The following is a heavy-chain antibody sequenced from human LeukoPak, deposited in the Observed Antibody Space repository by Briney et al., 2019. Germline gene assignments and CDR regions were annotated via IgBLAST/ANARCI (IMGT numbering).Heavy chain of an antibody. CDR3: ARDLAWGAFDY. V-gene: IGHV3-23*01. D-gene: IGHD7-27*01. Sequence: GGSLRLSCAASGFTFSSYAMSWVRQAPGKGLEWVSAFSGSGGSTYYADCVKGRFTISRDDSKNTLSLQMNSLRVEDTAVYYCARDLAWGAFDYWGQGTLVTVSS. CDR2: FSGSGGST. CDR1: GFTFSSYA. J-gene: IGHJ4*02.